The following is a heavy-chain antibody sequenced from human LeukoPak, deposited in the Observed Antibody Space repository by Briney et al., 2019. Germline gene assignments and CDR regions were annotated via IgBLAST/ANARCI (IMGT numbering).Heavy chain of an antibody. D-gene: IGHD2-15*01. J-gene: IGHJ6*02. CDR2: TYYRSKWYN. CDR3: ARGNRVVVVAATIGYYYYGMDV. CDR1: GDSVSSNSAA. V-gene: IGHV6-1*01. Sequence: SQTLSLTCAISGDSVSSNSAAWNWIRQSPSRGLEWLGRTYYRSKWYNDYAVSVKSRITINPDTSKNQFSLQLNSVTPEDTAVYYCARGNRVVVVAATIGYYYYGMDVWGQGTTVTVSS.